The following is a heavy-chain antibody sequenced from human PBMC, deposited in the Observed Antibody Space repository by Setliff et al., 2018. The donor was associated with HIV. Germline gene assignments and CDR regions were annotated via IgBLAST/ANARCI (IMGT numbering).Heavy chain of an antibody. J-gene: IGHJ5*02. CDR1: GGSISSYY. D-gene: IGHD3-22*01. V-gene: IGHV4-4*08. CDR3: ARTSSGWFDP. Sequence: SETLSLTCTVSGGSISSYYWSWIRQPPGKGLEWIGYIYTSGSTNYNPSLKSRVTISVDTSKNQFPLKLSSVTAADTAVYYCARTSSGWFDPWGQGTLVTVSS. CDR2: IYTSGST.